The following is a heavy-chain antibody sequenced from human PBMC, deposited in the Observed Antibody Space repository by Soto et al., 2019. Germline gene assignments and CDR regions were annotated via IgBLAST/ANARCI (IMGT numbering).Heavy chain of an antibody. CDR1: GGSISSGDYY. D-gene: IGHD3-22*01. J-gene: IGHJ3*02. CDR3: ASLYDSSGYEYAFDI. Sequence: SETLSLTCTVSGGSISSGDYYWSWIRQPPGKGLEWIGYIYYSGRTYYNPSLKSRVTISVDTSKNQFSLKLSSVTAADTAVYFCASLYDSSGYEYAFDIWGQGTMVTVSS. CDR2: IYYSGRT. V-gene: IGHV4-30-4*01.